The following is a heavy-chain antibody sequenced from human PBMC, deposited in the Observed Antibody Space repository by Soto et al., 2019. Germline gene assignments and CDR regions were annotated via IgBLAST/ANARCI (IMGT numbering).Heavy chain of an antibody. Sequence: GGSLRLSCAASGFTFSSYAMSWVRQAPGKGLEWVSAISGSGGSTYYADSVKGRFTISRDNSKNTLYLQMNSLRAEDTAVYYCAKVVRPTPGYGMDVWGQGTTVTVSS. CDR2: ISGSGGST. CDR3: AKVVRPTPGYGMDV. V-gene: IGHV3-23*01. J-gene: IGHJ6*02. CDR1: GFTFSSYA. D-gene: IGHD2-15*01.